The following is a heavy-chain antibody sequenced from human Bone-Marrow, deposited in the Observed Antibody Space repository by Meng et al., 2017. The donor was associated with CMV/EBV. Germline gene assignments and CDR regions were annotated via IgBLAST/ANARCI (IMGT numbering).Heavy chain of an antibody. CDR3: ARGVSVVPAASHLDY. J-gene: IGHJ4*02. Sequence: GESLKISCAASGFTFSDYYMSWIRQAPGKGLEWVSYISSSGSTIYYADSVKGRFNISRDNAKNSLHLQMNSLRDEDTAVYYWARGVSVVPAASHLDYWGQGTLVTVSS. V-gene: IGHV3-11*04. D-gene: IGHD2-2*01. CDR1: GFTFSDYY. CDR2: ISSSGSTI.